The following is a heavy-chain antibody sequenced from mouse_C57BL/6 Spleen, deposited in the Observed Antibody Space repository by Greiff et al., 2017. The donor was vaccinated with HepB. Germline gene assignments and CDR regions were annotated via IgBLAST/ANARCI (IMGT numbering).Heavy chain of an antibody. CDR3: ASEDSTGTGFAY. D-gene: IGHD4-1*02. V-gene: IGHV2-6*01. J-gene: IGHJ3*01. Sequence: VKLVESGPGLVAPSQSLSITCTVSGFSFTSYGVDWVRQSPGKGLEWLGVIWGVGSTNYTSALKSRLSISKDNSKSQVFLKMNSLQTDDTAMYYCASEDSTGTGFAYWGQGALVTVSA. CDR2: IWGVGST. CDR1: GFSFTSYG.